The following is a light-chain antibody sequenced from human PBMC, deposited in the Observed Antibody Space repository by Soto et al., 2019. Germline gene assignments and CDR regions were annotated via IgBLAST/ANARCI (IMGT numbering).Light chain of an antibody. J-gene: IGKJ1*01. Sequence: DVVMTQSPLFLPVTLGQPASISCRSSESLVFSDGNTYLTWLHQRPGQSPRRLIYKVSKRGSGVPDRFSGGGSGTDFTLKISRVEAEDVGLYYCVQGTHWPRTFGQGTKVEIK. V-gene: IGKV2-30*01. CDR3: VQGTHWPRT. CDR2: KVS. CDR1: ESLVFSDGNTY.